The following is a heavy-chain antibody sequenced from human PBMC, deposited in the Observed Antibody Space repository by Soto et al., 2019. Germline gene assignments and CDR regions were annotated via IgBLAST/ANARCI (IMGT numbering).Heavy chain of an antibody. Sequence: ASVKVSCKASGYTFTIYYIHWVRQAPGQGLEWMGWIIAYNGNTNYSQKLQGRVTMTTDTSTSTAYMELRSLRSDDTAVYYCAREGSPADYWGQGTLVTVSS. CDR2: IIAYNGNT. CDR1: GYTFTIYY. J-gene: IGHJ4*02. V-gene: IGHV1-18*04. CDR3: AREGSPADY. D-gene: IGHD2-2*01.